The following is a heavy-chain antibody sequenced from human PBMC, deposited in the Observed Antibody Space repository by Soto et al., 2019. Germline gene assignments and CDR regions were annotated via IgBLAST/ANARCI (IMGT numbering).Heavy chain of an antibody. CDR3: ARGGYSYGYDDAFDI. V-gene: IGHV3-33*01. D-gene: IGHD5-18*01. Sequence: GGSLRLSCAASGLTFSSYGMHWVRQAPGKGLEWVAVIWYDGSNKYYADSVKGRFTISRDNSKNTLYLQMNSLRAEDTAVYYCARGGYSYGYDDAFDIWGQGTMVTVSS. CDR2: IWYDGSNK. CDR1: GLTFSSYG. J-gene: IGHJ3*02.